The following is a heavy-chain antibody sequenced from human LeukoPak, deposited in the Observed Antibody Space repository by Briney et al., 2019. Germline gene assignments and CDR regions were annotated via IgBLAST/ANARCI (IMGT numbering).Heavy chain of an antibody. V-gene: IGHV1-2*02. D-gene: IGHD3-22*01. Sequence: ASVKVSCKASGYTFTAYYMHWVRQAPGQGLEWMGWINPNSGGTNYAQKFQGRVTMTRDTSISTAYMELSRLRSDDTAVYYCARGFHNYYYDSSGLLDVWGKGTTVTVSS. CDR2: INPNSGGT. CDR1: GYTFTAYY. J-gene: IGHJ6*04. CDR3: ARGFHNYYYDSSGLLDV.